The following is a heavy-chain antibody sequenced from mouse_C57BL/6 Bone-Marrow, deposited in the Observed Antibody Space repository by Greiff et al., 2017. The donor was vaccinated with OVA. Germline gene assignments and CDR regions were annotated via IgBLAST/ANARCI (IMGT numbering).Heavy chain of an antibody. CDR1: GFNIKDDY. D-gene: IGHD2-1*01. Sequence: VQLQQSGAELVRPGASVKLSCTASGFNIKDDYMHWVKQRPEQGLEWIGWIDPENGDTEYASKFQGKATITADTSSNTAYLQLSSRTSEDTAVYYCTSYGNFDSWGQGTTLTVSS. J-gene: IGHJ2*01. CDR2: IDPENGDT. V-gene: IGHV14-4*01. CDR3: TSYGNFDS.